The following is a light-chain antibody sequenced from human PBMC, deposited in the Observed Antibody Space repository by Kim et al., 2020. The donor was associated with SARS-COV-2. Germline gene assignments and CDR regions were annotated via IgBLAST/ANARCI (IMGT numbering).Light chain of an antibody. V-gene: IGLV3-21*04. CDR1: DTGSKS. Sequence: APGKTATITCRTDDTGSKSVHWYQQKPGQAPALVIYNNYIRPSRIPERFSGSNSGNTATLTISMVEAGDEADYYCQVWHTSSDPFVFGTGTKVTVL. J-gene: IGLJ1*01. CDR2: NNY. CDR3: QVWHTSSDPFV.